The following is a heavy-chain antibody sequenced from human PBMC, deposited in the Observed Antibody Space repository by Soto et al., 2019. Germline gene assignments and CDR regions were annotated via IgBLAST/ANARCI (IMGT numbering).Heavy chain of an antibody. CDR3: ARGGSGYSIH. J-gene: IGHJ1*01. D-gene: IGHD3-22*01. V-gene: IGHV3-74*01. CDR1: GFTFSSSW. CDR2: MNSDGSNI. Sequence: EVQLVESGGGLVQPGGSLRLSCAASGFTFSSSWMHWVRQGPGKGLVWVARMNSDGSNINYADSVRGRFTISRDNAKNTLDLEMKSLRAEDTAVYYCARGGSGYSIHWGQGTLVIVSS.